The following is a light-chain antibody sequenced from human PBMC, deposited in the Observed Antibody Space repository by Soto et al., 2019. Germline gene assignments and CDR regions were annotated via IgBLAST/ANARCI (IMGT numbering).Light chain of an antibody. CDR2: DAS. Sequence: DIQMTQSPSTLSASVGGSVTITCRASQSISNSLAWYQQKPGKAPKLLIYDASNLESGVPSRFSGSGSGTEFTLTISSLQPDDFATYHCQQYNTYSLTFGGGTKVDIK. J-gene: IGKJ4*01. CDR3: QQYNTYSLT. V-gene: IGKV1-5*01. CDR1: QSISNS.